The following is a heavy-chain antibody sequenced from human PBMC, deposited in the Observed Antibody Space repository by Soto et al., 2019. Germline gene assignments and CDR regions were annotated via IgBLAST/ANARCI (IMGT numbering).Heavy chain of an antibody. Sequence: GGSLRLSCAASGFILTRYIMNWVRQAPGKGLEWVSAISDSGTSTYYADSVKGRFTISRDNAKNSLYLQMNSLRAEDTAVYYCARGPDYYDSSGYYPLAYWGQGTLVTVSS. J-gene: IGHJ4*02. V-gene: IGHV3-21*01. CDR3: ARGPDYYDSSGYYPLAY. D-gene: IGHD3-22*01. CDR1: GFILTRYI. CDR2: ISDSGTST.